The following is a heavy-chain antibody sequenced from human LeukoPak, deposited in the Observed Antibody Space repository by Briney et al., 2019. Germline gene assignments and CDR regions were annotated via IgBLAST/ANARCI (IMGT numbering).Heavy chain of an antibody. J-gene: IGHJ4*02. CDR2: IIGSGGST. V-gene: IGHV3-23*01. CDR3: AKGHAIYSSGYYYNY. Sequence: GRSLRLSCAASGFTFSSYAMSWVRQAPGEGLEWVSAIIGSGGSTYYAGSVKGRFSICRDNSKNTLYLQMNSLRAEDTDVYYCAKGHAIYSSGYYYNYWGQGTLVSVSS. D-gene: IGHD3-22*01. CDR1: GFTFSSYA.